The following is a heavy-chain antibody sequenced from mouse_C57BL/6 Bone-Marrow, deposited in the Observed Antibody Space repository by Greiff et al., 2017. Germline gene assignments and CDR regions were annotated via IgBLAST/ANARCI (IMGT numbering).Heavy chain of an antibody. CDR1: GYTFTSYG. CDR2: IYPRSGNT. J-gene: IGHJ3*01. V-gene: IGHV1-81*01. D-gene: IGHD1-1*01. Sequence: QVQLKQSGAELARPGASVKLSCKASGYTFTSYGISWVKQRTGQGLEWIGEIYPRSGNTYYNEKFKGKATLTADKSSSTAYMELRSLTSEDSAVYFFFNSLIYDDGSSYVGLAYWGQEALVTVSA. CDR3: FNSLIYDDGSSYVGLAY.